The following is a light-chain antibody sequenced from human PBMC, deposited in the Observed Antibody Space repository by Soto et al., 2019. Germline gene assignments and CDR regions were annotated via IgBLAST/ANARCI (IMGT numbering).Light chain of an antibody. J-gene: IGLJ1*01. CDR2: DVI. CDR3: CSYAGDYTFV. Sequence: QSALIQPRSVSGSPGQSVTISCTGTSSDVGVYKYVLWYRQLPGKAPKLMIYDVITRPSGVPDRFSGSKSGNTASLTISGLQAEDEADYYCCSYAGDYTFVFGTGTKLTVL. V-gene: IGLV2-11*01. CDR1: SSDVGVYKY.